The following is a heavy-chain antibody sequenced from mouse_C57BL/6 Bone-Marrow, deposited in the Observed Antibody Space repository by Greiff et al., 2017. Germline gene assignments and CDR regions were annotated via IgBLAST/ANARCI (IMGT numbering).Heavy chain of an antibody. CDR2: IDPENGDT. Sequence: VQLQQSGAELVRPGASVKLSCTASGFNIKDDYMHWVKQRPEQGLEWIGWIDPENGDTEYASKFQGKATITADTSANTAYLQPSSLTSEDTAVYYCTTTGSMGFWGQGASVTVSS. CDR3: TTTGSMGF. V-gene: IGHV14-4*01. J-gene: IGHJ4*01. D-gene: IGHD4-1*01. CDR1: GFNIKDDY.